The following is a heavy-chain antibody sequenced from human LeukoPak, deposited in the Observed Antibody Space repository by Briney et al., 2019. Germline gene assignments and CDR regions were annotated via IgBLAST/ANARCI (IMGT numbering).Heavy chain of an antibody. CDR2: IYSDGST. D-gene: IGHD6-19*01. CDR1: GLTVSGNC. V-gene: IGHV3-53*01. Sequence: GGSLRLSCVASGLTVSGNCISWVRQAPGKGLEWVSVIYSDGSTYYSDSVKGRFTISRDNSKNTLYLQMNSLRPEDTAVYYCAKSLAAIAVTDYYYYGMDVWGRGTTVTVSS. J-gene: IGHJ6*02. CDR3: AKSLAAIAVTDYYYYGMDV.